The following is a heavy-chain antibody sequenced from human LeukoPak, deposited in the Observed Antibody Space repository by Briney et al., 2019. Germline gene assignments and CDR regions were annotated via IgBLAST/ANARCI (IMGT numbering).Heavy chain of an antibody. CDR1: GGSISSYY. CDR2: ISYSGST. J-gene: IGHJ4*02. D-gene: IGHD6-13*01. CDR3: ARGYSSSWNYFDY. V-gene: IGHV4-59*01. Sequence: SETLSLTCTVSGGSISSYYWTWIRQPPGKGLEWIGYISYSGSTNYNPSLKSRVTMSVDASKNRFSLKLSSVTAADTAVYYCARGYSSSWNYFDYWGQGTLVTVSS.